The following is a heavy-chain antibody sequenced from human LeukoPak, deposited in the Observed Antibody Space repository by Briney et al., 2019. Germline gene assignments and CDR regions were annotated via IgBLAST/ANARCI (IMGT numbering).Heavy chain of an antibody. D-gene: IGHD5-12*01. CDR2: IVVGSGNT. Sequence: SVKVSCKASGFTFTSSAVQWVRQARGQRLEWIGWIVVGSGNTNYAQKFQERVTITRDMSTSTAYMELSSLRSEDTAVYYCAVEGVARTTAEPQFDYWGQGTLVTVSS. CDR3: AVEGVARTTAEPQFDY. V-gene: IGHV1-58*01. J-gene: IGHJ4*02. CDR1: GFTFTSSA.